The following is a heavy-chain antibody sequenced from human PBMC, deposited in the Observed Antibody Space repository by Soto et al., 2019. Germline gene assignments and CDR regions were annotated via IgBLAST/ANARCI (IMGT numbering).Heavy chain of an antibody. CDR1: GYTFTSYG. V-gene: IGHV1-18*04. CDR2: ISAYNGNT. J-gene: IGHJ4*02. CDR3: ARDHDILTGYSPGDY. Sequence: ASVKVSCKASGYTFTSYGISWVRQAPGQGLEWMGWISAYNGNTNYAQKLQGRVTMTTDTSTSTAYMELRSLRSDDTAVYYCARDHDILTGYSPGDYWGQGTLVTVSS. D-gene: IGHD3-9*01.